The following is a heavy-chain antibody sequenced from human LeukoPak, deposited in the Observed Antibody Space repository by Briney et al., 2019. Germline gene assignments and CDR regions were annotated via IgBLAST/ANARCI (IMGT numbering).Heavy chain of an antibody. D-gene: IGHD1-7*01. CDR3: TRVQGITGTTGAFDI. CDR1: GFTFSSYG. CDR2: IRYDGSNK. J-gene: IGHJ3*02. V-gene: IGHV3-30*02. Sequence: PGGSLRLSCAASGFTFSSYGMHWVRQAPGKGLEWVAFIRYDGSNKYYADSVKGRFTISRDNSKNTLYLQMNSLRADDTAVYYCTRVQGITGTTGAFDIWGQGTMVTVSS.